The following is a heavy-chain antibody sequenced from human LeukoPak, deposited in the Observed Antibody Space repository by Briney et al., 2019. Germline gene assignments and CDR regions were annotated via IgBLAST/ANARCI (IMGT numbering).Heavy chain of an antibody. CDR3: AREGGDYYDSSGYYIVDY. CDR1: GYTFTSYD. J-gene: IGHJ4*02. V-gene: IGHV1-8*01. CDR2: INPNSGNT. D-gene: IGHD3-22*01. Sequence: ASVKVSCKASGYTFTSYDINWVRQATGQGLEWMGWINPNSGNTGYAQKFQGRVTMTRNTSISTAYMELSSLRSEDTAVYYCAREGGDYYDSSGYYIVDYWGQGTLVTVSS.